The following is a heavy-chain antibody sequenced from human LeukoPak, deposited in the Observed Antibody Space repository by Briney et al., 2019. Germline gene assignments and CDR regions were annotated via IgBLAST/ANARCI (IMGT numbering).Heavy chain of an antibody. D-gene: IGHD4-17*01. CDR2: IYYTGST. J-gene: IGHJ2*01. CDR3: ARAMYYGDYWYFDL. CDR1: GGSISSDNYL. Sequence: PSETLSLTCSVSGGSISSDNYLWSWIRQHPGKGLEWIGYIYYTGSTYWNPSLKGRLIISVDTSKKQFSLKLSSVTAADTAVYYCARAMYYGDYWYFDLWGRGTLVTVSS. V-gene: IGHV4-31*03.